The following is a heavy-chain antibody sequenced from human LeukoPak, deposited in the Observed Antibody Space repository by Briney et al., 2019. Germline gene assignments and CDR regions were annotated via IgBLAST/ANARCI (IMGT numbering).Heavy chain of an antibody. CDR3: AKAEGSYYGSKLGAFDI. Sequence: PGGSLRLSCAASGFSFNSCAMSWVRQAPGKGLEWVSTISGSGGSTYYADSVKGRFTISRDNSKNTLYLQMNSLRAEDTAVYYCAKAEGSYYGSKLGAFDIWGQGTMVTVSS. V-gene: IGHV3-23*01. CDR2: ISGSGGST. D-gene: IGHD1-26*01. J-gene: IGHJ3*02. CDR1: GFSFNSCA.